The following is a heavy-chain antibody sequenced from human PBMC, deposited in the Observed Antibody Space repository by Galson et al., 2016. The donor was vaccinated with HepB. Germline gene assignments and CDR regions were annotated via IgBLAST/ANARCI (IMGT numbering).Heavy chain of an antibody. CDR1: GFSFRDYG. CDR3: AGGLWFGEIIGYYYMDV. J-gene: IGHJ6*03. CDR2: IWYDGTMT. Sequence: SLRLSCAASGFSFRDYGMHWVRQAPGKGPEWVAVIWYDGTMTDYAEFVKGRFAISRDNSKNTLYLQMNSLRVEDTAVYYCAGGLWFGEIIGYYYMDVWGKGTTVTVSS. V-gene: IGHV3-33*01. D-gene: IGHD3-10*01.